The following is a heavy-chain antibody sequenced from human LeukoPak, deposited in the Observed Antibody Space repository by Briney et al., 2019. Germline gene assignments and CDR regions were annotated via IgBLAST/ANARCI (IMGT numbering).Heavy chain of an antibody. J-gene: IGHJ4*02. CDR2: IYHSGST. D-gene: IGHD3-10*01. Sequence: SGTLSLTCAVSGGSISSSNWWSWVRQPPGKGLEWIGEIYHSGSTNYNPSLKSRVTISVDKSKNQFSLKLSSVTAADTAVYYCAREGHYYGSGSYGVDYWGQGTLVTVSS. CDR3: AREGHYYGSGSYGVDY. CDR1: GGSISSSNW. V-gene: IGHV4-4*02.